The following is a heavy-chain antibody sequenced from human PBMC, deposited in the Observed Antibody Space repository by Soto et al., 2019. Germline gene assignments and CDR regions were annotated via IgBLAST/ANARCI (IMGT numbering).Heavy chain of an antibody. CDR1: GYSFTSNW. CDR2: INPGDSDT. CDR3: ARAKGELLRDYYYYGMDV. Sequence: GESLKISCQGSGYSFTSNWIGWVRQMPGEGLEWMGIINPGDSDTRYSPSFQGQVTISADKSISTAYLQWSSLKASDTAMYYCARAKGELLRDYYYYGMDVWGQGTTVTVSS. V-gene: IGHV5-51*01. J-gene: IGHJ6*02. D-gene: IGHD1-26*01.